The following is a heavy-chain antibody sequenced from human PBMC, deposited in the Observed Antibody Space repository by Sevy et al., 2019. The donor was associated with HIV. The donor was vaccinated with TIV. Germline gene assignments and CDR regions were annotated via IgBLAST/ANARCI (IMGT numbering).Heavy chain of an antibody. Sequence: GGSLRLSCAASGFTFSSYAMHWVRQAPGKGLEWVAVISYDGSNKYYADSLKGRFTISRENSKNTLNLQMNSLRAEDTAGYYCAREGRFHAFDIWGQGTMVTVSS. CDR2: ISYDGSNK. CDR3: AREGRFHAFDI. V-gene: IGHV3-30-3*01. CDR1: GFTFSSYA. D-gene: IGHD3-10*01. J-gene: IGHJ3*02.